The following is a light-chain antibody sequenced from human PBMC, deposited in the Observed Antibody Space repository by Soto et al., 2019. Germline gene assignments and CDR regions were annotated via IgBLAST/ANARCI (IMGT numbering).Light chain of an antibody. CDR2: GAS. V-gene: IGKV3-15*01. Sequence: EIVMTQSPATLSVSPGERATLSCRASQSVSSNLAWYQQKPGQAPRLLIYGASTRATGIPARFSSSGTGTEFTLTISSLQSEDFAVYYCQQYNDWHFTFGPGTKVEIK. CDR3: QQYNDWHFT. J-gene: IGKJ3*01. CDR1: QSVSSN.